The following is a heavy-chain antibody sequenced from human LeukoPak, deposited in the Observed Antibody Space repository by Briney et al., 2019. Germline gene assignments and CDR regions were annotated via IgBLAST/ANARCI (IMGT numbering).Heavy chain of an antibody. CDR2: IYDSGST. V-gene: IGHV4-39*01. CDR1: GGSIRSSYYY. Sequence: PSETLSLTCTVSGGSIRSSYYYWGWIRQPPGKGLEWIGSIYDSGSTYYNPSLKSRVTISVDTSKNQFSLKLNSVTAADTAVYYCARGVEYSSRWYRFDPWGQGTLVTVSS. J-gene: IGHJ5*02. D-gene: IGHD6-13*01. CDR3: ARGVEYSSRWYRFDP.